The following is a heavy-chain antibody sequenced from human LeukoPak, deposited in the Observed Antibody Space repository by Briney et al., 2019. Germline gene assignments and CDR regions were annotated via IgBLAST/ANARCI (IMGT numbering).Heavy chain of an antibody. CDR2: FDPEDGET. CDR3: ATYSGSYSGYYYFDY. CDR1: GYTLTELS. V-gene: IGHV1-24*01. Sequence: ASVKVSCEVSGYTLTELSMHWVRPAPGKGLEWVGGFDPEDGETIYAQKFQGRVTMTEDTSTDTAYMELSSLRSEDTAVYYCATYSGSYSGYYYFDYWGQGTLVTVSS. J-gene: IGHJ4*02. D-gene: IGHD1-26*01.